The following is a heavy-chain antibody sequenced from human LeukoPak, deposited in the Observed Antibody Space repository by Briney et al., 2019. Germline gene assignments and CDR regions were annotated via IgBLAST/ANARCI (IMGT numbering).Heavy chain of an antibody. V-gene: IGHV4-59*01. CDR1: GGSIRTDY. CDR3: ARVGSYCFAY. J-gene: IGHJ4*02. Sequence: PSETLSLTSTVSGGSIRTDYWSWMRQPPGKGLEWIGYIDYSGATNYNPSLKSRVTMSVDTSKHQFSLKLSSVTAADTAVYYCARVGSYCFAYCGQGTLVTVSS. CDR2: IDYSGAT. D-gene: IGHD3-10*01.